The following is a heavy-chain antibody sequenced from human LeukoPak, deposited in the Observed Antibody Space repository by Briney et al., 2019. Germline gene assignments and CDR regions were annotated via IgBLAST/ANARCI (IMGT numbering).Heavy chain of an antibody. CDR3: ARVGSGSGYAFDI. J-gene: IGHJ3*02. CDR1: GYSISSGYY. CDR2: IYYSGST. V-gene: IGHV4-38-2*02. D-gene: IGHD3-10*01. Sequence: SETLSLTCTVSGYSISSGYYWGWIRQPPGKGLEWIGSIYYSGSTYYNPSLKSRVTISVDTSKNQFSLKLSSVTAADTAVYYCARVGSGSGYAFDIWGQGTMVTVSS.